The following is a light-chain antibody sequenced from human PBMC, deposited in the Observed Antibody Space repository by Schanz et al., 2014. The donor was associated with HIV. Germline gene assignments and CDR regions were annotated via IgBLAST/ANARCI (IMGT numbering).Light chain of an antibody. CDR1: RSNIGSNA. V-gene: IGLV1-44*01. CDR3: QSYDSSLRGWV. J-gene: IGLJ2*01. Sequence: QSVLTQPPSASGTPGQRVTISCSVSRSNIGSNAVNWYQQLPGTAPKLLIYINNQRPSGVPDRFSGSESGTSASLAITGLQAEDEADYYCQSYDSSLRGWVFGGGTKPTVL. CDR2: INN.